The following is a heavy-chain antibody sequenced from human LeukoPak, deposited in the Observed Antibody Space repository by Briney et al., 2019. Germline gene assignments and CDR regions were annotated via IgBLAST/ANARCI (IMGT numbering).Heavy chain of an antibody. Sequence: KPSETLSLTCTVSGGSISSYYWSWIRQPPGKGLEWIGYIYYSGSTNYNPSLKSRVTISVDTSKNQFSLKLSSVTAADTAVYYCARVIAKRYYYYYMDVWGKGTTVTVSS. J-gene: IGHJ6*03. CDR3: ARVIAKRYYYYYMDV. D-gene: IGHD1-1*01. CDR1: GGSISSYY. CDR2: IYYSGST. V-gene: IGHV4-59*01.